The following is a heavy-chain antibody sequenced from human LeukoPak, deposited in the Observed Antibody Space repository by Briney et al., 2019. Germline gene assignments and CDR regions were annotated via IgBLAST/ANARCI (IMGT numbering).Heavy chain of an antibody. D-gene: IGHD5-12*01. CDR3: TRHKPNNGYGNFDY. J-gene: IGHJ4*02. CDR2: ISSSSSYI. Sequence: GGSLRLSCAASGFTFSSYSMNWVRQAPGKGLEWVSSISSSSSYIYYADSVKGRFTISRDDSKNMAYLQMNSLKTEDTAVYYCTRHKPNNGYGNFDYWGQGTLVTVSS. CDR1: GFTFSSYS. V-gene: IGHV3-21*04.